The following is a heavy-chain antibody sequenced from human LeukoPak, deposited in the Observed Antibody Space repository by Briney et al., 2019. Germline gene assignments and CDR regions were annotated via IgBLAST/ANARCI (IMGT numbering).Heavy chain of an antibody. D-gene: IGHD1-14*01. CDR2: IKEDGSEK. Sequence: PGGSLRLSCAVSGLTFSTYWMSWVRQAPGKGLEWVGNIKEDGSEKYYVDSTKGRFTISRDNAKNSLYLQMNSLRVEDTAVYYCARDSFETDIDYWGQGTLVTVSS. J-gene: IGHJ4*02. CDR3: ARDSFETDIDY. V-gene: IGHV3-7*01. CDR1: GLTFSTYW.